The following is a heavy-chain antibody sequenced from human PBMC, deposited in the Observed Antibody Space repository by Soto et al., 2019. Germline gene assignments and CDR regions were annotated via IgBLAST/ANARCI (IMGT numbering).Heavy chain of an antibody. Sequence: QVQLVQSGAEVKKPGASVTVSCKASGYSFANYTIHWVRQAPGQGLEWMGWLNPDTASTKFSPKFQGRVIITRDKSANTAFVQLTSLTSEDTALYSYARGGGYYGSGADYRGYFDHWGLGTLVAVSS. J-gene: IGHJ4*02. CDR1: GYSFANYT. CDR2: LNPDTAST. CDR3: ARGGGYYGSGADYRGYFDH. V-gene: IGHV1-3*01. D-gene: IGHD3-10*01.